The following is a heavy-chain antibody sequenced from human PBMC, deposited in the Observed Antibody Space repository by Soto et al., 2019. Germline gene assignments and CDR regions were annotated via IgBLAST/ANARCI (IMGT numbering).Heavy chain of an antibody. CDR1: GFTFRSFT. D-gene: IGHD6-19*01. Sequence: GWSLRLSCAASGFTFRSFTMNWVRQAPGKGLEWVAVISYDGSNKYYADSVKGRFTISRDNSKNTLYLQMNSLRAEDTAVYYCARDWVYRSGWSCFYDYGMDVWCQGTTVTVS. CDR3: ARDWVYRSGWSCFYDYGMDV. V-gene: IGHV3-30-3*01. J-gene: IGHJ6*02. CDR2: ISYDGSNK.